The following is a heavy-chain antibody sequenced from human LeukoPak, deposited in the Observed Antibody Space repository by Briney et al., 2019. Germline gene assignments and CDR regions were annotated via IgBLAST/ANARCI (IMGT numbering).Heavy chain of an antibody. CDR3: ARRLATNGMDV. CDR1: GFSLSTSGMC. CDR2: IDWGDDK. Sequence: SGPTLVKPTQTLTLTCTFSGFSLSTSGMCVSWIRQPPGKALEWLARIDWGDDKYYSTSLKTRLTISKDTFKNLVVLTMTNMDPVDTATYYCARRLATNGMDVWGQGTTVTVSS. J-gene: IGHJ6*02. V-gene: IGHV2-70*11.